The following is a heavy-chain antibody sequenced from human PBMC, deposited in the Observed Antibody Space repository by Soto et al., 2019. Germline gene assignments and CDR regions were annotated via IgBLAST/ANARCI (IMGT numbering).Heavy chain of an antibody. J-gene: IGHJ6*02. CDR1: GGSFSGYY. V-gene: IGHV4-34*01. Sequence: PSETLSLTCAVYGGSFSGYYWSWIRQPPGKGLEWIGEINHSGSTNYNPSLKSRVTISVDTSKNQFSLKLSSVTAADTAVYYCAAAPDYYYYGMDVWGQGTTVTVSS. CDR3: AAAPDYYYYGMDV. CDR2: INHSGST.